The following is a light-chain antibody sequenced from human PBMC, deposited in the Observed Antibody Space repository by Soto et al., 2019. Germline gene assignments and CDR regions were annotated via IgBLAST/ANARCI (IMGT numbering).Light chain of an antibody. CDR3: EQYNSYSS. Sequence: DIQMTQSPSTLSASVGDRVTMTCRASQRISTWLAWYQQKPGKAPKLLIYKASTLDSGVPSRFSRSRSGTEFTLTISSLQPDDFATYDCEQYNSYSSFGQWTKVEIK. J-gene: IGKJ1*01. CDR1: QRISTW. V-gene: IGKV1-5*03. CDR2: KAS.